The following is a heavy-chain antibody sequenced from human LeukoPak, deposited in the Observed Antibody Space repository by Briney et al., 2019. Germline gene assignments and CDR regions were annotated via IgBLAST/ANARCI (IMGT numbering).Heavy chain of an antibody. D-gene: IGHD3-10*01. CDR3: ARAPHGSGSYYTSPEDY. Sequence: GSLRLSCAASGFTFSSYAMHWVRQAPGKGLEWVAVISYDGSNKYYADSVKGRFTISRDNSKNTLYLQMNSLRAEDTAVYYCARAPHGSGSYYTSPEDYWGQGTLVTVSS. CDR1: GFTFSSYA. V-gene: IGHV3-30-3*01. J-gene: IGHJ4*02. CDR2: ISYDGSNK.